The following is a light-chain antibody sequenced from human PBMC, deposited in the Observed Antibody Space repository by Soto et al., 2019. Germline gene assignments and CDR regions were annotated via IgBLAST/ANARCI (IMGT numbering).Light chain of an antibody. CDR3: KQYYSYPWT. CDR2: AAS. Sequence: AIRMTQSPSSFSASTGDRVTITCRASQGISSYLAWYQQKPGKAPKLLIYAASTLQSGVPSRFSGSGSGTDFTLTISCLQSEDCATYYCKQYYSYPWTFGQGNKVEIK. CDR1: QGISSY. J-gene: IGKJ1*01. V-gene: IGKV1-8*01.